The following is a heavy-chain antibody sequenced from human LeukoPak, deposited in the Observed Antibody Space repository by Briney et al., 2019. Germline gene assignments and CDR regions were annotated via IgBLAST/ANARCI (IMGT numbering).Heavy chain of an antibody. Sequence: SETLSLTCTVSGYSISSGYYWGWIRQSPETGLEWIGSFYQSGSTYYNPSLKSRVTISVDTSKNQFSLKLSSVTAADTAVYYCARDNDYYDSSGYPGSFDTWGQGILVTVSS. CDR2: FYQSGST. V-gene: IGHV4-38-2*02. CDR1: GYSISSGYY. CDR3: ARDNDYYDSSGYPGSFDT. D-gene: IGHD3-22*01. J-gene: IGHJ4*02.